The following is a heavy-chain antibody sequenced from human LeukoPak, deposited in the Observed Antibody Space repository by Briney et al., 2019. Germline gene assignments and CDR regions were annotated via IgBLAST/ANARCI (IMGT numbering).Heavy chain of an antibody. D-gene: IGHD5-12*01. V-gene: IGHV3-30*18. Sequence: GGSLRLSCAASGFTFSGYGMHWVRQAPGKGLEWVAVISYDGHNEYYADSVKGRFTISRDDSKNTVLLQMNSLRVEDTAVYYCAKGIGYGGMDVWGQGTTLIVSS. J-gene: IGHJ6*02. CDR2: ISYDGHNE. CDR3: AKGIGYGGMDV. CDR1: GFTFSGYG.